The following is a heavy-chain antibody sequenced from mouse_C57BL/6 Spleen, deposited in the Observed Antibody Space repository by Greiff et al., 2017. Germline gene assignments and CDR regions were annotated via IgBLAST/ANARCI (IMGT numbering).Heavy chain of an antibody. D-gene: IGHD2-4*01. CDR1: GYSITSGYY. V-gene: IGHV3-6*01. Sequence: VQLKESGPGLVKPSQSLSLTCSVTGYSITSGYYWNWIRQFPGNKLEWMGYISYDGSNNYNPSLKNRISITRDTSKNQFFLKLNSVTTEDTATYYGAKYDYLYAMDYWGQGTSVTVSS. J-gene: IGHJ4*01. CDR3: AKYDYLYAMDY. CDR2: ISYDGSN.